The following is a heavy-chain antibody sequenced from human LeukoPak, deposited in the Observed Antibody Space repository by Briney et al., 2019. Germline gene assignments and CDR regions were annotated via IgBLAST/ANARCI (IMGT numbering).Heavy chain of an antibody. CDR3: ARVSGGGYYDSSGYYRDD. Sequence: GGSLRLSCAASGFTFSSYSMNWVRQAPGKGLEWVSSISSSSSYIYYADSVKGRFTISRGNAKNSLYLQMNSLKTEDTAVYYCARVSGGGYYDSSGYYRDDWGQGTLVTVSS. D-gene: IGHD3-22*01. CDR2: ISSSSSYI. CDR1: GFTFSSYS. V-gene: IGHV3-21*04. J-gene: IGHJ4*02.